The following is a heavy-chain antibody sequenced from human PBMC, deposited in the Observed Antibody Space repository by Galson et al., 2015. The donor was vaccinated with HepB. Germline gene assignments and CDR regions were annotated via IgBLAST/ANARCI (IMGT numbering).Heavy chain of an antibody. J-gene: IGHJ5*02. Sequence: SETLSLTCAVYGGSFNSFYWSWIRQTPGARLEWIGEVNHGGVTTYNPSLESRVSISVDTSKQQFSLNLTSVTAADTAVYYCAQWAATGHWLGPWGHGTLVTVAS. V-gene: IGHV4-34*01. CDR1: GGSFNSFY. D-gene: IGHD6-13*01. CDR3: AQWAATGHWLGP. CDR2: VNHGGVT.